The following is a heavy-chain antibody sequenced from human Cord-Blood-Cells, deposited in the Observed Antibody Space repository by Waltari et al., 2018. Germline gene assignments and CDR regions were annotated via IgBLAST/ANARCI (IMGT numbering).Heavy chain of an antibody. J-gene: IGHJ3*02. CDR3: ASNEYPLVLAFDI. CDR1: GGTFCSYA. CDR2: IIPIFGTA. D-gene: IGHD2-8*01. V-gene: IGHV1-69*01. Sequence: QVQPVQSGAEVKKPGSSVKVSCKASGGTFCSYAISWMRQAPGQGLEWMVGIIPIFGTANDAQKFQGRVTITADESTSTAYMELSSLRSEDTAVYYCASNEYPLVLAFDIWGQGTMVTVSS.